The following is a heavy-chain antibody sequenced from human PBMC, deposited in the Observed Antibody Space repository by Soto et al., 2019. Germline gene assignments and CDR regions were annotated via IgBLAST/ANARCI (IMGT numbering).Heavy chain of an antibody. D-gene: IGHD2-2*01. CDR1: GFTFSNAW. J-gene: IGHJ6*03. CDR2: IKSKTDGGTT. V-gene: IGHV3-15*01. Sequence: EVQLVESGGGLVKPGGSLRLSCAASGFTFSNAWMSWVRQAPGKGLEWVGRIKSKTDGGTTDYAAPVKGRFTISRDETNNTLYQKISSLTAEDTAEYYCTTEPAPAAVDYYYYMDVWGKGTTVTVSS. CDR3: TTEPAPAAVDYYYYMDV.